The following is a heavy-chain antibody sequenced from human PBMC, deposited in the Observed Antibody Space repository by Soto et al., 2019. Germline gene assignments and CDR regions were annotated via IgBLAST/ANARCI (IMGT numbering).Heavy chain of an antibody. CDR1: GFTFSSCS. CDR3: ARVAYYYDSSGYFY. CDR2: ISPSSSSI. D-gene: IGHD3-22*01. Sequence: EVQLVESGGGLVQPGGSLRLSCAASGFTFSSCSRHCVRQAPGKGLEWVSYISPSSSSIYYADSVKGRFTISRDNAKNSLYLQMNSLRAEDSAVYYCARVAYYYDSSGYFYWGQGTLVTVSS. J-gene: IGHJ4*02. V-gene: IGHV3-48*01.